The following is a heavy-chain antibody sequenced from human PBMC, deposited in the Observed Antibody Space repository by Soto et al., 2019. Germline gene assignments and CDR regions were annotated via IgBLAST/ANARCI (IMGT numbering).Heavy chain of an antibody. J-gene: IGHJ5*02. Sequence: HPGGSLRLSCAASGFTFSNYAMSWVRQAPGKGLEWVSGISGSSESIYYADSVKGRFTISRDNSKNTLYLQMNSLRADDTAVYYCARETYGDYVGYFDPWGQGIQVTVSS. D-gene: IGHD4-17*01. CDR2: ISGSSESI. CDR1: GFTFSNYA. V-gene: IGHV3-23*01. CDR3: ARETYGDYVGYFDP.